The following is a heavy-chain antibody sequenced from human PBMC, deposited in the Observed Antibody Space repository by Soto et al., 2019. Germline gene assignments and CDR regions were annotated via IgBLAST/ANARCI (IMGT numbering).Heavy chain of an antibody. Sequence: ASVKVSCKASGYTVTNYYMHWVRQAPGQGLEWMGWISAYNGNTYYAQNFQGRVTITRDTSASTAYMELSSLRSEDTAVYYCAREYDSSGYFFDYWGQGTLVTVSS. D-gene: IGHD3-22*01. CDR1: GYTVTNYY. V-gene: IGHV1-3*01. J-gene: IGHJ4*02. CDR2: ISAYNGNT. CDR3: AREYDSSGYFFDY.